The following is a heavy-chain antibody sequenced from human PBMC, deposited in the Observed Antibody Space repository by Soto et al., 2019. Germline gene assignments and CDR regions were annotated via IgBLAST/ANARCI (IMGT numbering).Heavy chain of an antibody. CDR2: ISSSSSTI. CDR1: GFTFSSYS. V-gene: IGHV3-48*04. D-gene: IGHD2-8*01. J-gene: IGHJ3*02. CDR3: AKDLMVYATRGAFDI. Sequence: PGGSLRLSCAASGFTFSSYSMNWVRQAPGKGLEWVSYISSSSSTIYYADSVKGRFTISRDNAKNSLYLQMNSLRAEDTALYYCAKDLMVYATRGAFDIWGQGTMVTVSS.